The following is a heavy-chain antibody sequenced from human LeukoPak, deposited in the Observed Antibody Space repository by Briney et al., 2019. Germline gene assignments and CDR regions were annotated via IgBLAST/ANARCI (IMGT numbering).Heavy chain of an antibody. CDR1: GGSISSSSYY. CDR2: IYYSGST. V-gene: IGHV4-39*01. Sequence: PSETLSLTCTVSGGSISSSSYYWGWIRPPPGKELEWIGSIYYSGSTYYNPSLKSRVTISVDTSKNQFSLKLSSVTAADTAVYYCARADGYCSGGSCLNWFDPWGQGTLVTVSS. CDR3: ARADGYCSGGSCLNWFDP. D-gene: IGHD2-15*01. J-gene: IGHJ5*02.